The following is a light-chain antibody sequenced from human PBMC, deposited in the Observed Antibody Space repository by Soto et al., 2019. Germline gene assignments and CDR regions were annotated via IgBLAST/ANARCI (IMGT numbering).Light chain of an antibody. J-gene: IGKJ5*01. CDR3: QQRSNWPIT. Sequence: DIVITQSPPSLPFSPRDPASISCGSTQSLLHTNGNNYLDWYLQKAGQSPQLLIYLGSNRASGVPDRFSGSGSATDFTLTISSLEPEDFAVYYCQQRSNWPITFGQGTRLEIK. V-gene: IGKV2-28*01. CDR1: QSLLHTNGNNY. CDR2: LGS.